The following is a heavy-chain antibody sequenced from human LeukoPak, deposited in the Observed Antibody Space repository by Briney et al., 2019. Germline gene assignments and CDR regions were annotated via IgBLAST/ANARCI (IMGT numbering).Heavy chain of an antibody. J-gene: IGHJ6*03. CDR3: AKSGIFQGEYFYYVDV. CDR1: VFPFSDTW. V-gene: IGHV3-74*01. D-gene: IGHD2-15*01. CDR2: MRSDGSDA. Sequence: GGSLRLSCAASVFPFSDTWMHWVRQVPGKGLVCVSRMRSDGSDARYAECVKGRFPISRDNAKKSLYLQMNRPSREDTALYYCAKSGIFQGEYFYYVDVWGKGTTVTISS.